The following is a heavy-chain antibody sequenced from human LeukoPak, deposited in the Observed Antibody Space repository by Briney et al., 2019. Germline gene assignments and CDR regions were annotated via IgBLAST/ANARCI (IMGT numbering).Heavy chain of an antibody. Sequence: GGSLRLSCTASGFTFSGHWIHWVRQPPGVGLVWVSRINERGTDSMYAESVKGRFTISRDNAKNTVYLQMNSLRVEDTAVYFCAKHASTYIPVAGNFDYWGQGTLVTVSS. V-gene: IGHV3-74*03. J-gene: IGHJ4*02. CDR3: AKHASTYIPVAGNFDY. CDR2: INERGTDS. CDR1: GFTFSGHW. D-gene: IGHD6-19*01.